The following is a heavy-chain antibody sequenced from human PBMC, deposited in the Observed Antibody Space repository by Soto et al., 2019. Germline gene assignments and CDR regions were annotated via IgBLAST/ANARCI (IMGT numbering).Heavy chain of an antibody. D-gene: IGHD4-17*01. V-gene: IGHV4-34*01. CDR3: ATAPTVTTRYFDY. Sequence: SETLSLTCAVYGGSFSGYYWSWIRQPPGKGLEWIGEINHSGSTNYNPSLKSRVTISVDTSKNQFSLKLSSVTAADTAVYYCATAPTVTTRYFDYWGQGTLVTVSS. J-gene: IGHJ4*02. CDR1: GGSFSGYY. CDR2: INHSGST.